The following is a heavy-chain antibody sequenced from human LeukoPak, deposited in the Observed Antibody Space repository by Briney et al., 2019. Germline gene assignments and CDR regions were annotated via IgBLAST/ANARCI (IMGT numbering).Heavy chain of an antibody. V-gene: IGHV3-48*03. Sequence: PGGSLTLSCAASGFTFSSYEMNWVRQAPGKGLEWVSYITGSGTTIYYADSVKGRFTISRDNAKNSLYLQMNSLRAEDTAVYYCARDRSTVTTWLDYWGQGTLVTVSS. CDR2: ITGSGTTI. J-gene: IGHJ4*02. CDR3: ARDRSTVTTWLDY. D-gene: IGHD4-17*01. CDR1: GFTFSSYE.